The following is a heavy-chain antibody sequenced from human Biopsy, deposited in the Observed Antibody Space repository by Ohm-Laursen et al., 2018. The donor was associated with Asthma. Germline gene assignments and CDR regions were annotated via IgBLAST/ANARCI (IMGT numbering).Heavy chain of an antibody. CDR2: INAGNGNT. CDR3: ARTYYDFLTGQVIDAFAI. CDR1: GYTFINYA. Sequence: SVKVSCKTSGYTFINYAIHWVRQAPGQRLEWMGWINAGNGNTKYSQKFQGRVTITRDTSASTAYMDLSSLRSEDTAVYYCARTYYDFLTGQVIDAFAIWGQGTMVTVSS. V-gene: IGHV1-3*01. J-gene: IGHJ3*02. D-gene: IGHD3-9*01.